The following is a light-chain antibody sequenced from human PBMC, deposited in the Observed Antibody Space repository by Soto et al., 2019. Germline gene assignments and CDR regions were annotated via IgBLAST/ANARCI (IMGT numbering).Light chain of an antibody. V-gene: IGKV4-1*01. J-gene: IGKJ5*01. CDR3: QQDYSTPIT. CDR2: WAS. CDR1: QRVLYSSNNKNY. Sequence: DTVMTQTTANLADSLGESATINCKSSQRVLYSSNNKNYLALYQQKPGQSPKLLIYWASTRESGVPDRFSGSGSGTDFILTISSLQAEDVAVYYCQQDYSTPITFGQGTLLEI.